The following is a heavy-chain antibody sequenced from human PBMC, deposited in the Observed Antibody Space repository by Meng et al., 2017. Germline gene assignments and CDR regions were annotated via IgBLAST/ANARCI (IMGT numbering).Heavy chain of an antibody. D-gene: IGHD5-24*01. CDR1: GGTFSSYA. Sequence: SVKVSCKASGGTFSSYAISWVRQAPGQGLEWMGGIIPIFGTANYAQKFQGRVTITTDESASTAYMELSSLRSEDTAVYYCARAAGLQLPGYFDYWGQGTLVTVSS. CDR2: IIPIFGTA. CDR3: ARAAGLQLPGYFDY. J-gene: IGHJ4*02. V-gene: IGHV1-69*05.